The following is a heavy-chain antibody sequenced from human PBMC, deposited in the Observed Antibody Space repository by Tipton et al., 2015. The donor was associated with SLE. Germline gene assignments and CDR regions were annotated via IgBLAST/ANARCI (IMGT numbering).Heavy chain of an antibody. CDR1: GGSFSDYY. CDR3: ARTSTYYDFWSGSYYYYYYMDV. CDR2: IYNTGNT. J-gene: IGHJ6*03. Sequence: LRLSCAVYGGSFSDYYWSWIRQLPGKGLEWIGYIYNTGNTYYNPSLKSRVTMSVDASKDQFSLKLSSVTAADTAVYYCARTSTYYDFWSGSYYYYYYMDVWGKGTTVTVSS. V-gene: IGHV4-34*01. D-gene: IGHD3-3*01.